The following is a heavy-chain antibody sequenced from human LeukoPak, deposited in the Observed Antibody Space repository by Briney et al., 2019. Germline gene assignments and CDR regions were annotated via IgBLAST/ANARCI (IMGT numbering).Heavy chain of an antibody. Sequence: GGSLRLSCAASGFTFSSYAMSWVRQAPGKGLEWVSAISGSGGSTYYADSVKGRFTISRDNSKNTLYLQMNSLRSEDTAVYYCARETDIVVVVAASQYYFDYWGQGTLVTVSS. CDR3: ARETDIVVVVAASQYYFDY. CDR1: GFTFSSYA. J-gene: IGHJ4*02. CDR2: ISGSGGST. D-gene: IGHD2-15*01. V-gene: IGHV3-23*01.